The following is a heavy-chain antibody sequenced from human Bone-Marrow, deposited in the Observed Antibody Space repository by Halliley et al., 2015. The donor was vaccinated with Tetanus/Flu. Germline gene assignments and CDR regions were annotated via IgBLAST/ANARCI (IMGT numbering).Heavy chain of an antibody. CDR3: VRGGTRFFED. D-gene: IGHD2-15*01. CDR2: THYTENP. J-gene: IGHJ4*02. Sequence: GRGLEWIGSTHYTENPYYTPPLKSRVPIFPDRPKTQFSLTLGSVTAADTAMYYCVRGGTRFFEDWGQGTLVTVSA. V-gene: IGHV4-30-2*01.